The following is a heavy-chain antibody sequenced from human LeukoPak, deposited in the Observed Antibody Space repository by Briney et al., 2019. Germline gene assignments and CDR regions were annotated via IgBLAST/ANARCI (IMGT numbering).Heavy chain of an antibody. CDR2: INPNSGGT. CDR1: GGTFSSYA. J-gene: IGHJ4*02. Sequence: ASVKVSCKASGGTFSSYAISWVRQAPGQGLEWMGWINPNSGGTNYAQKFQGRVTMTRDTSISTAYMELSRLRSDDTAVYYCAREGYSSGWYEKGFDYWGQGTLVTVSS. CDR3: AREGYSSGWYEKGFDY. D-gene: IGHD6-19*01. V-gene: IGHV1-2*02.